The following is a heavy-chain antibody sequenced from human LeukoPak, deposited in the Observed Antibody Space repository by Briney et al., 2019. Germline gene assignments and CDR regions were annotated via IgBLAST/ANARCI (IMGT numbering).Heavy chain of an antibody. J-gene: IGHJ4*02. CDR2: ISGSGGST. CDR3: VREDTPATANY. CDR1: GFTFSSYA. D-gene: IGHD2-21*02. V-gene: IGHV3-23*01. Sequence: GGSLRLSCAASGFTFSSYAMSWVRQAPGKGLEWVSAISGSGGSTYYADSVKGRFTISRDNSKNTLFLQMHSLRPGDTAVYYCVREDTPATANYWGQGTLVTISS.